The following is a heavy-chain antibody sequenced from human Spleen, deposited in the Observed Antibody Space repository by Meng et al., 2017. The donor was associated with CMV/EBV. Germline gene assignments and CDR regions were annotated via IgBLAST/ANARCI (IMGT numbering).Heavy chain of an antibody. CDR1: GGSISSGGYY. CDR3: ASYDSSGYWGDAFDI. CDR2: IYYSGST. D-gene: IGHD3-22*01. J-gene: IGHJ3*02. V-gene: IGHV4-31*03. Sequence: LSLTCTVSGGSISSGGYYWSWIRQHPGKGLEWIGYIYYSGSTYYNPSLKSRVTISVDTSKNQFSLKLSSVTAADTAVYYCASYDSSGYWGDAFDIWGQGTMVTVSS.